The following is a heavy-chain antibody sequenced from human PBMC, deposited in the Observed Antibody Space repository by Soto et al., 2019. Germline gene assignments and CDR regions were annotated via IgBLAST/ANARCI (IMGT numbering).Heavy chain of an antibody. Sequence: EVQLVESGGGLVKPGGSLRLSCAASGFTFSNAWMSWVRQAPGKGLEWVGRIKSKTDGGTTDYAAPVKGRFTISRDDSKNTLYLQMNSLKTEDTAVYYCTTDLGYSSGWYNGGGFDYWGQGTLVTVSS. CDR1: GFTFSNAW. J-gene: IGHJ4*02. D-gene: IGHD6-19*01. CDR3: TTDLGYSSGWYNGGGFDY. CDR2: IKSKTDGGTT. V-gene: IGHV3-15*01.